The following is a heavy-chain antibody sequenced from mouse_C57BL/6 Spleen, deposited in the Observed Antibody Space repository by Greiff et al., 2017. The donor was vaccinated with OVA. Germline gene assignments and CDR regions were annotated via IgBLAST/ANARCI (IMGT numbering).Heavy chain of an antibody. CDR1: GYSITSGYY. Sequence: EVHLVESGPGLVKPSQSLSLTCSVTGYSITSGYYWNWIRQFPGNKLEWMGYISYDGSNNYNPSLKNRISITRDTSKNQFFLKLNSVTTEDTATYYCAREGYYGSSYDYYAMDYWGQGTSVTVSS. CDR2: ISYDGSN. V-gene: IGHV3-6*01. J-gene: IGHJ4*01. D-gene: IGHD1-1*01. CDR3: AREGYYGSSYDYYAMDY.